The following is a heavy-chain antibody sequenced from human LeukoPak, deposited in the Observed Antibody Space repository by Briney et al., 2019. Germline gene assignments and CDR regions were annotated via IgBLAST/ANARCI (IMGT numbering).Heavy chain of an antibody. V-gene: IGHV3-33*08. CDR2: IWYDGSNK. CDR3: ARAGYGDPHFDF. J-gene: IGHJ4*02. D-gene: IGHD4-17*01. Sequence: GRSLRLSCAASGFTFGNYGMHWVRQAPGKGLEWVAAIWYDGSNKYYGDSVKGRFTISRDNSKNTLYLQMNSLRAEDTAAYYCARAGYGDPHFDFWGQGTLVTVSS. CDR1: GFTFGNYG.